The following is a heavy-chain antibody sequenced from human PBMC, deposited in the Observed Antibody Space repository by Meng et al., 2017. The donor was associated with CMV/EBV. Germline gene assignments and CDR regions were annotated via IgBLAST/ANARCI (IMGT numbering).Heavy chain of an antibody. J-gene: IGHJ6*02. D-gene: IGHD5-24*01. V-gene: IGHV1-69*05. CDR2: IIPIFGTA. Sequence: SVKVSCKASGGTFSSYAISWVRQAPGQGLEWMGGIIPIFGTANYAQKFQGRVTITTDESTSTAYMELSSLRSEDTAVYYCASRLQPYYGMDVWGQGTTVTVS. CDR1: GGTFSSYA. CDR3: ASRLQPYYGMDV.